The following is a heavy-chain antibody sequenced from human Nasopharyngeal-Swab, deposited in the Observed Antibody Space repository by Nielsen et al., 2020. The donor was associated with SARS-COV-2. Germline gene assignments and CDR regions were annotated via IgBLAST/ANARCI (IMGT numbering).Heavy chain of an antibody. Sequence: GGSLRLSCAASGFTFSSYPMHWVRQAPGKGLDWVAVISYDGNIKYYTDSVKGRFTISRDNSKNTLYLQMNSLRAEDTAVYYCARLRSPEIVLMVYAYYWYFDLWGRGTLVTVSS. CDR3: ARLRSPEIVLMVYAYYWYFDL. D-gene: IGHD2-8*01. J-gene: IGHJ2*01. V-gene: IGHV3-30-3*01. CDR2: ISYDGNIK. CDR1: GFTFSSYP.